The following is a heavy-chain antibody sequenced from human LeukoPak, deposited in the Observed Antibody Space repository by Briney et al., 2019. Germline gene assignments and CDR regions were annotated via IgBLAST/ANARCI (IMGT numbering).Heavy chain of an antibody. CDR1: GFTFSSYA. CDR3: ARACSGGTCYLAAFDV. CDR2: ISYDGSDK. D-gene: IGHD2-15*01. V-gene: IGHV3-30-3*01. J-gene: IGHJ3*01. Sequence: PGRSLRLSCAASGFTFSSYAMHWVRQAPGKGLEWVAIISYDGSDKYYADSVNGRFTISRDNSKNTLYLEMNSLRAEDTAVFYCARACSGGTCYLAAFDVWGQGTMVAVSS.